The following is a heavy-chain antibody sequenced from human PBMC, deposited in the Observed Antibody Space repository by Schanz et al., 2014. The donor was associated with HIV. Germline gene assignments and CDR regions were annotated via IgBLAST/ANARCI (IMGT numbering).Heavy chain of an antibody. CDR1: GFTFKSYA. CDR2: IWNDGSNT. CDR3: ARDRLHPGNGMDV. J-gene: IGHJ6*02. V-gene: IGHV3-33*01. Sequence: QVQLVESGGGVVQPGRSLRLSCAAAGFTFKSYAMSWVRQAPGKGLEWVEVIWNDGSNTFYADSVKGRFTISRDNSKKTVFLQMNNLRAEDTAVYYCARDRLHPGNGMDVWGQGTTVTVSS. D-gene: IGHD4-4*01.